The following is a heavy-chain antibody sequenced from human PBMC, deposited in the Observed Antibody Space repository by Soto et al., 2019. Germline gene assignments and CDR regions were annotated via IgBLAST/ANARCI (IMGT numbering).Heavy chain of an antibody. Sequence: PGGSLRLSCAASGFTFSSYWMSWVRQAPGKGLEWVASIKQDGSEKYYVDSVKGRFTISRDNAKNSLYLQMNSLRAEDTAVYYCARDYDYYGSENLDYWGQGTLVTVSS. D-gene: IGHD3-10*01. V-gene: IGHV3-7*01. J-gene: IGHJ4*02. CDR3: ARDYDYYGSENLDY. CDR1: GFTFSSYW. CDR2: IKQDGSEK.